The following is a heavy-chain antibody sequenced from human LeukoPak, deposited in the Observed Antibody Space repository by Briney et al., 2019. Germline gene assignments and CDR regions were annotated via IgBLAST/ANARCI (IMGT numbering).Heavy chain of an antibody. Sequence: GGSLRLSCAASGFTFNNYAMHWVRQAPGKGLEWVTVISYDGSNKFYADSVKGRFTISRDNSKNTLYLQMNSLRAEDTAVYYCASQGGVKYQLLMYFFDYWGQGTLVTVSS. J-gene: IGHJ4*02. V-gene: IGHV3-30-3*01. CDR2: ISYDGSNK. CDR3: ASQGGVKYQLLMYFFDY. CDR1: GFTFNNYA. D-gene: IGHD2-2*01.